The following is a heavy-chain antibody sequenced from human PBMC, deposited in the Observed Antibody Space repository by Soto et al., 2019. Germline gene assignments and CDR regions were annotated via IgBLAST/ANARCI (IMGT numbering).Heavy chain of an antibody. CDR3: AKDLAYCGGDCFDAFDI. CDR1: GFTFSSYG. J-gene: IGHJ3*02. Sequence: GGSLRLSCAASGFTFSSYGMHWVRQAPGKGLEWVAVISYDGSNKYYADSVKGRFTISRDNSKNTLYLQMNSLRAEDTAVYYCAKDLAYCGGDCFDAFDIWGQGTMVTVS. D-gene: IGHD2-21*02. CDR2: ISYDGSNK. V-gene: IGHV3-30*18.